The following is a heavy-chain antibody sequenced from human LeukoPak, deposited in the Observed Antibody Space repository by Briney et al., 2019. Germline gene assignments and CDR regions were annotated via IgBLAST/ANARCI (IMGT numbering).Heavy chain of an antibody. D-gene: IGHD6-13*01. CDR3: ARDRSSRWASDWFDP. Sequence: SETLSLTCTVSGGSIGSYYWSWIRQPAGKGLEWIGRIHTSGSSNYNPSLKSRVTMSVDTSKDQFSLKLTSLTAADTAVYYCARDRSSRWASDWFDPWGQGTLVTVSS. CDR1: GGSIGSYY. V-gene: IGHV4-4*07. J-gene: IGHJ5*02. CDR2: IHTSGSS.